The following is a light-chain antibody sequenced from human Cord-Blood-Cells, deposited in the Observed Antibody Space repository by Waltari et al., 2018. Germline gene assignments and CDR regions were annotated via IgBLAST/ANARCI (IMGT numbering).Light chain of an antibody. CDR3: QSYDSSIWV. V-gene: IGLV6-57*02. CDR2: EDN. CDR1: SGSIASNY. J-gene: IGLJ3*02. Sequence: NFMLTQPHSVSESPGKTVTISCTGSSGSIASNYVQWYQQRPGSAPTTVIYEDNQRPSGVPARFSGSIDSSSISASLTISGLKTEDEADYYCQSYDSSIWVFGGGTKLTVL.